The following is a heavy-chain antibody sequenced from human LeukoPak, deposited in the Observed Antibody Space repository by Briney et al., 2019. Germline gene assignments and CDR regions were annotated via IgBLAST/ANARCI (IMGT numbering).Heavy chain of an antibody. CDR3: ARHPIKLRWSSGWYYFDY. CDR1: GGSISRSYYY. D-gene: IGHD6-19*01. CDR2: IYFRDNT. J-gene: IGHJ4*02. V-gene: IGHV4-39*01. Sequence: SETLSLTCTVSGGSISRSYYYWGWIRQPPGKGLEWIVSIYFRDNTYYNPSLKSRVTISVDTSKKQFSLTLKPVTDADTAVYYCARHPIKLRWSSGWYYFDYWGQGTLITVSS.